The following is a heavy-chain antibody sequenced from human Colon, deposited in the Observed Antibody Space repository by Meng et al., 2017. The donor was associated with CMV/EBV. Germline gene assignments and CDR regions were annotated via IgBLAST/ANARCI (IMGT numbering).Heavy chain of an antibody. CDR1: GYSISSDYY. D-gene: IGHD2-15*01. CDR2: INYSGST. CDR3: ASIPRGILIRLFDF. J-gene: IGHJ4*02. V-gene: IGHV4-38-2*02. Sequence: SETLSLTCTVSGYSISSDYYWGWIRQSPGKGLEWIGSINYSGSTSHNPSLKSRVTISVDTSKNEFSLRLTSVTAADTAVYYCASIPRGILIRLFDFWGQGTLVTVSS.